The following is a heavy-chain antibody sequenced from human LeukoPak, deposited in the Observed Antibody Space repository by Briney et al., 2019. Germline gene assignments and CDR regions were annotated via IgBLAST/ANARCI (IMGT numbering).Heavy chain of an antibody. CDR1: GGSFSGYY. CDR3: ARTYYDILIGYSVFDY. CDR2: INHSGST. V-gene: IGHV4-34*01. D-gene: IGHD3-9*01. Sequence: SETLSLTCAVYGGSFSGYYWSWIRQPPGKGLEWIGEINHSGSTNYNPSLKSRVTISVDTSKNQFSLKLSSVTAADTAVYYCARTYYDILIGYSVFDYWGQGTLVTVSS. J-gene: IGHJ4*02.